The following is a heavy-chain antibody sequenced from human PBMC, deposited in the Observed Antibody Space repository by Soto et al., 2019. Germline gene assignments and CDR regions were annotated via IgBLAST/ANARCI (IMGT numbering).Heavy chain of an antibody. CDR3: ARDLRYDFWTGFAPTGY. D-gene: IGHD3-3*01. CDR1: KFAFSSYS. CDR2: ISDTSRAI. Sequence: ESGGGLVQPGGSLRLTCAASKFAFSSYSMNWVRQAPGKGLEWISHISDTSRAIYYADSVKGRFTISRDNAKNLLFLQMNGLRAEDTAVYYCARDLRYDFWTGFAPTGYWGQGTLVTVSS. J-gene: IGHJ4*02. V-gene: IGHV3-48*04.